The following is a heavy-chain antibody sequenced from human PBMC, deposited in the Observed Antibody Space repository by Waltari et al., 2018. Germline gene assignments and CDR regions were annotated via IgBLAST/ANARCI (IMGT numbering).Heavy chain of an antibody. CDR1: GYSISSGYY. Sequence: QVQLQESGPGLVKPSETLSLTCAVSGYSISSGYYWGWIRQPPGKGLEWIGSIYHSGSTYYHPSLKSRVTISVDTSKNQFSLKLSSVTAADTAVYYCARRAYYYDSSGSRPYFDYWGQGTLVTVSS. CDR3: ARRAYYYDSSGSRPYFDY. D-gene: IGHD3-22*01. V-gene: IGHV4-38-2*01. CDR2: IYHSGST. J-gene: IGHJ4*02.